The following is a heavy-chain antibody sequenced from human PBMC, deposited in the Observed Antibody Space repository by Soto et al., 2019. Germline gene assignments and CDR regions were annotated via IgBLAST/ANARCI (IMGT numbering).Heavy chain of an antibody. D-gene: IGHD6-19*01. CDR2: IYYSGST. CDR1: GGSISSSSYY. CDR3: ASIAVYYFDY. V-gene: IGHV4-39*01. Sequence: SETLSLTCTVSGGSISSSSYYWGWIRQPPGKGLEWIGSIYYSGSTYYNPSLKSRVTISVDTSKNQFSLKLSSVTAADTAVYYCASIAVYYFDYWGQGTLVNVSS. J-gene: IGHJ4*02.